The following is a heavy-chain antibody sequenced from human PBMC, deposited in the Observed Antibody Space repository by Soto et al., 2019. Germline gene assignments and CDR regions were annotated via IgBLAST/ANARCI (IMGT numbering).Heavy chain of an antibody. CDR1: GYTFTDYD. Sequence: QAQLVQSGAEVKKPGASVQVSCKTSGYTFTDYDINWLRHATAQGLEWIGWMNPNSGETGYAQKFQGRVTMTRSASLSTAYLELSSLRSEDTAVYYCARVTVAARPRWYNWFDPWGQGTLVTVSS. D-gene: IGHD6-19*01. CDR3: ARVTVAARPRWYNWFDP. CDR2: MNPNSGET. V-gene: IGHV1-8*01. J-gene: IGHJ5*02.